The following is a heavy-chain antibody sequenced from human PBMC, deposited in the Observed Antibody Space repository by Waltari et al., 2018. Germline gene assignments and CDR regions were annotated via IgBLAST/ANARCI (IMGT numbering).Heavy chain of an antibody. CDR2: ISYDGSNK. CDR3: ARDSSSCRMDV. J-gene: IGHJ6*02. V-gene: IGHV3-30-3*01. Sequence: QVQLVESGGGVVQPGRSLRLSCAASGFTFSSYAMHWVRQAPGKGLEWVAVISYDGSNKYYAESGKCRFTISRDNSKNTLYLQMNSLRAEDTAVYYCARDSSSCRMDVWGQGTTVTVSS. D-gene: IGHD6-13*01. CDR1: GFTFSSYA.